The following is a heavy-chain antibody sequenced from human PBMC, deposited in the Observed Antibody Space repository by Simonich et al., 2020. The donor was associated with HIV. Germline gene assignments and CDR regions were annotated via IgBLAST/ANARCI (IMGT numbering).Heavy chain of an antibody. CDR1: GFIFSNYW. CDR3: ARGGYGFVYVDY. Sequence: EVQLVESGGGLVQPGGSLRLSCEASGFIFSNYWMNWGRQAPGKGMEGVANMKQDGSEKYYVDSVKGRFTISRDNTKNSLYLQMNSLRADDTAVYYCARGGYGFVYVDYWGQGTLVTVSS. V-gene: IGHV3-7*01. CDR2: MKQDGSEK. J-gene: IGHJ4*02. D-gene: IGHD5-18*01.